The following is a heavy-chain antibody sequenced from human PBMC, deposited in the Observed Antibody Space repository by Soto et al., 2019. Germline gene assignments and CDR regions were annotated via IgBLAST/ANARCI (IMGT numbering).Heavy chain of an antibody. J-gene: IGHJ4*02. V-gene: IGHV4-30-4*01. D-gene: IGHD3-9*01. CDR3: ARFQGGSRYFEY. CDR2: IYYSGST. Sequence: SETLSLTCTVSGDSISSGDYYWSWIRQSPGKGREFIGYIYYSGSTFYNPSLKSRVTISVDTSKNQFSLNLSSVTAADTAVYYCARFQGGSRYFEYWGQGTVVTVSS. CDR1: GDSISSGDYY.